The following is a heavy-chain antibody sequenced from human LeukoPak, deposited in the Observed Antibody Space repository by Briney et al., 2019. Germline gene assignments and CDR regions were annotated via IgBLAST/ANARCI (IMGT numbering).Heavy chain of an antibody. D-gene: IGHD6-13*01. Sequence: MPSETLSLTRSVSGGSISRSSYYWGWIRQPPGKGLEWIGSVYNSGSTYYNPSLKSRVTISVDTSKNQFSLQLSSVTAADTAVYYCARHRRDQQLELFDYWGQGTLVTVSS. V-gene: IGHV4-39*01. CDR1: GGSISRSSYY. CDR3: ARHRRDQQLELFDY. CDR2: VYNSGST. J-gene: IGHJ4*02.